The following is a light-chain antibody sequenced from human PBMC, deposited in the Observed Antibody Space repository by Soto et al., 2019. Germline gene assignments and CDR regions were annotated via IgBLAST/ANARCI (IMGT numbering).Light chain of an antibody. J-gene: IGLJ1*01. CDR1: SSAVGSYRL. Sequence: QSVLTQPASVSGSPGQSITISCTGSSSAVGSYRLVSWYQHHPGKVPKLIIYEGSKRPSGVSNRFSGSEPGNTASLTISGLQAEDEADYYCCSSAPSRTFVFGTGTKVT. V-gene: IGLV2-23*01. CDR2: EGS. CDR3: CSSAPSRTFV.